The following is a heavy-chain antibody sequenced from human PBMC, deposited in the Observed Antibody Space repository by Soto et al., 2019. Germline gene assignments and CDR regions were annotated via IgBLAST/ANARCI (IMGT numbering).Heavy chain of an antibody. J-gene: IGHJ6*03. CDR1: GFTFSSYW. Sequence: EVQLVESGGGLVQPGGSLRLSCAASGFTFSSYWMSWVRQAPGKGLEWVANIKQDGSEKYYVDSVKGRFTISRDNAKNSLYLQMNSLRAEDTAVYYCAREPEAAAYYYYYYMDVWGKGTTVTVSS. V-gene: IGHV3-7*01. CDR2: IKQDGSEK. D-gene: IGHD6-13*01. CDR3: AREPEAAAYYYYYYMDV.